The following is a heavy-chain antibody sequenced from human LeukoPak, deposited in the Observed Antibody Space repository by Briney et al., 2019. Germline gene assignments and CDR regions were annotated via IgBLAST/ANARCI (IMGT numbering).Heavy chain of an antibody. V-gene: IGHV1-2*02. CDR1: RYTFTYYY. CDR3: ATGRWGVDY. D-gene: IGHD3-16*01. Sequence: GASVKVSCMASRYTFTYYYMHWVRQAPGQGLEWMGWINPNSGGTNYAQKFQGRVTMTRDTSISTAYMALSRLRSDGTAVYYCATGRWGVDYWGQGTLVTVSS. CDR2: INPNSGGT. J-gene: IGHJ4*02.